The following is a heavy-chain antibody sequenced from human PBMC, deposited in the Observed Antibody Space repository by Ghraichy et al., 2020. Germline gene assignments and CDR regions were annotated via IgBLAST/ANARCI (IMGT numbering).Heavy chain of an antibody. V-gene: IGHV4-34*01. J-gene: IGHJ6*03. CDR3: ARGSRDGYNYYYYYMDV. CDR1: GGSFSGYY. D-gene: IGHD5-24*01. Sequence: SETLSLTCAVYGGSFSGYYWSWIRQPPGKGLEWIGEINHSGSTNYNPSLKSRVTISVDTSKNQFSLKLSSVTAADTAVYYCARGSRDGYNYYYYYMDVWGKGTTVTVSS. CDR2: INHSGST.